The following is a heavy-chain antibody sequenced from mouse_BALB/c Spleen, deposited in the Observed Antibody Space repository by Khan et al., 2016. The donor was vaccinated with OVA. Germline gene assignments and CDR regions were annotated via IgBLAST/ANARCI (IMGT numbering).Heavy chain of an antibody. Sequence: EVKLEESGGDLVKPEGSLKLSCAASGFTFSTYGMSWVHQTPDKRLEWVATISSGGSYTYYPDSVQGRFTISRDNAKNTLYLQMSSLKSEDTAMFYCARLAYYYDSEGFAYWGQGTLVTVSA. CDR1: GFTFSTYG. V-gene: IGHV5-6*02. CDR2: ISSGGSYT. D-gene: IGHD1-1*01. J-gene: IGHJ3*01. CDR3: ARLAYYYDSEGFAY.